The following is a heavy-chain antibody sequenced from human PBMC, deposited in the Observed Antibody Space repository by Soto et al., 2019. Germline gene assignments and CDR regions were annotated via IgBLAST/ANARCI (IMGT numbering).Heavy chain of an antibody. D-gene: IGHD3-3*01. CDR1: GASIKSYY. Sequence: SETLSLTCTVSGASIKSYYWNWMRQFPGKGLEWIGNMYYSGSTYYNPSLKSRVTISVDTSKNQFSLKLSSVTAADTAVYYCARGEYYDFWSGHTEAPNYYYYGMDVWGQGTTVTVSS. CDR2: MYYSGST. CDR3: ARGEYYDFWSGHTEAPNYYYYGMDV. V-gene: IGHV4-59*08. J-gene: IGHJ6*02.